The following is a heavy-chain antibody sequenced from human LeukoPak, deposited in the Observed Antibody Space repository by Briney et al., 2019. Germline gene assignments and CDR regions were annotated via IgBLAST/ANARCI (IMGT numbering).Heavy chain of an antibody. CDR1: GFTFSSYS. J-gene: IGHJ4*02. Sequence: GGSLRLSCAASGFTFSSYSMNWVRQAPGKGLEWVSSIGISSSYIYYADSVKGRVTISRDNAKNSLYLQMNSLRAEDTAVYYCARSMYSSGWYVSNYWGQGTLVTVSS. CDR2: IGISSSYI. D-gene: IGHD6-19*01. CDR3: ARSMYSSGWYVSNY. V-gene: IGHV3-21*01.